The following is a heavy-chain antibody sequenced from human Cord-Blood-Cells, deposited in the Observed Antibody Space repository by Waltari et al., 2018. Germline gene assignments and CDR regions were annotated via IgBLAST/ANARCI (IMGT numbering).Heavy chain of an antibody. CDR2: MNPNSGNT. CDR3: ARGLQVYDSSSYYYYGMDV. V-gene: IGHV1-8*01. CDR1: GYTFTSYD. D-gene: IGHD3-22*01. J-gene: IGHJ6*02. Sequence: QVQLVQSGAEVKKPGASVKVSCKAAGYTFTSYDINWVRQATGQGLEWMGWMNPNSGNTGYAQKFQGRVTMTRTTSISRAYMELGILRSEDTAVYYCARGLQVYDSSSYYYYGMDVWGHGATVTVSS.